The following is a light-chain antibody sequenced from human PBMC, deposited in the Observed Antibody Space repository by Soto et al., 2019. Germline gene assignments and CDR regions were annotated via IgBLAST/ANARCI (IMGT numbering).Light chain of an antibody. CDR1: QSVSNN. V-gene: IGKV3-15*01. CDR3: QQYNNWRWT. CDR2: DAS. Sequence: EIVMTQSPATLSVSPGERATLSCRASQSVSNNLAWYQQKPGQAPRLLIYDASTRATGIPARFSGSGSGTEFTLTISSLQSEDFAVYYCQQYNNWRWTFGQGTKVEIK. J-gene: IGKJ1*01.